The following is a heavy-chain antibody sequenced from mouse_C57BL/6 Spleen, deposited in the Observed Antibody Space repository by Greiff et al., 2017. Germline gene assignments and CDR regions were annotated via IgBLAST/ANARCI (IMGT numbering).Heavy chain of an antibody. CDR1: GYTFTSYW. CDR2: IDPNSGGT. J-gene: IGHJ4*01. CDR3: ARWCSTTVGGEALDY. D-gene: IGHD1-1*01. Sequence: QVQLQQPGAELVKPGASVKLSCKASGYTFTSYWMHWVKQRPGRGLEWIGRIDPNSGGTKYNEKFKSKATLTVDTPSSTAYMQLSSLTSEDSAVYYCARWCSTTVGGEALDYWGQGTSVTVSS. V-gene: IGHV1-72*01.